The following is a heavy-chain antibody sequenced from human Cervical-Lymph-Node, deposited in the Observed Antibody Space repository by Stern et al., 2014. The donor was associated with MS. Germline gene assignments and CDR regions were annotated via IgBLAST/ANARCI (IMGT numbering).Heavy chain of an antibody. J-gene: IGHJ3*01. CDR2: IYDDGNNE. Sequence: VQLVESGGGVVQPGRSLRLSCVASGFIFSSHGMHWVRQAPGKGLEWVAVIYDDGNNEYYADSVKGRFTLSRDDSKETLYLQMNSLRVDDTAIYYCARDRGRGYYSGAFDVWGQGTMVTVSS. V-gene: IGHV3-33*01. CDR3: ARDRGRGYYSGAFDV. D-gene: IGHD3-10*01. CDR1: GFIFSSHG.